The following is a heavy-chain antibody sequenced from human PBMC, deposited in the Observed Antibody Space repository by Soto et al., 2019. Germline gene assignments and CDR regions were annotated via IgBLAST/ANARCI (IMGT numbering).Heavy chain of an antibody. CDR1: GFTFSSYA. J-gene: IGHJ4*02. CDR3: ARDGYSYGSLFDY. Sequence: AGSLRLSCSASGFTFSSYAMHWVRQAPGKGLEYVSAISSNGGSTYYADSVKGRFTISRDNSKNTLYLQMSSLRAEDTAVYYCARDGYSYGSLFDYWGQGTLVTVSS. D-gene: IGHD5-18*01. V-gene: IGHV3-64D*06. CDR2: ISSNGGST.